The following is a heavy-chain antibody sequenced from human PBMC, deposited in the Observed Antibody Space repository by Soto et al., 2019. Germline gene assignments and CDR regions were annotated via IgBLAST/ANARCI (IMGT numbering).Heavy chain of an antibody. D-gene: IGHD2-21*02. CDR3: ARELYSCGGDCPYYMDY. CDR1: GYPFTEYF. Sequence: ASVKVSCKTSGYPFTEYFIHWLRQAPGQGLEWMGIISLYHHSTSYAQKFQGRLTVTADTSTTTVYMDLSSLTSEDSAVYWCARELYSCGGDCPYYMDYWGQGTLVTVSS. CDR2: ISLYHHST. V-gene: IGHV1-46*01. J-gene: IGHJ4*02.